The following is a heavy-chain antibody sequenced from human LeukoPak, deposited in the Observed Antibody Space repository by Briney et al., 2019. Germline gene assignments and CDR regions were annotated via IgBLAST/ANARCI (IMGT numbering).Heavy chain of an antibody. J-gene: IGHJ4*02. CDR1: GGSISKNNW. D-gene: IGHD3-10*01. CDR3: ARGEERGSGTVHFDY. Sequence: SGTLSLTCAVSGGSISKNNWWSWVRQPPGMGLEWIGEIYHGGSTNYNPSLKSRVTMSVDRSKNQFSLKLSSVTAADTAVYYCARGEERGSGTVHFDYWGQGTLVTVSS. CDR2: IYHGGST. V-gene: IGHV4-4*02.